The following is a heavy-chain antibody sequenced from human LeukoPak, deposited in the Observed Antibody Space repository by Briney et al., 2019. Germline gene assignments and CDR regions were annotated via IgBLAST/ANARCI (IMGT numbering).Heavy chain of an antibody. J-gene: IGHJ4*02. CDR2: ISGDSTYI. V-gene: IGHV3-21*01. D-gene: IGHD1-1*01. Sequence: GGSLRLSCAASGFTFASYSMNWVRQAPGKGLEGVSSISGDSTYIYNAGSVKGRFTISRDNAQASLYLQMISLRADDTAVYYCARVSGRLERQSDLDYWGQGTLVIVSS. CDR1: GFTFASYS. CDR3: ARVSGRLERQSDLDY.